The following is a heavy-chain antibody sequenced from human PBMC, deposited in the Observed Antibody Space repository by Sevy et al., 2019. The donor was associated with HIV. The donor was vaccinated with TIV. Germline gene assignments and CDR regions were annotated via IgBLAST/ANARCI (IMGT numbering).Heavy chain of an antibody. CDR1: GGSISSYY. Sequence: ETLSLTCTVSGGSISSYYWSWIRQPPGKGLEWIGYIYYSGSTNYNPSLKSRVTISVDTSKNQFSLKLSSVTAADTAVYYCARDPALLEWLLPPSRVCGMDVWGQGTTVTVSS. D-gene: IGHD3-3*01. CDR2: IYYSGST. CDR3: ARDPALLEWLLPPSRVCGMDV. V-gene: IGHV4-59*13. J-gene: IGHJ6*02.